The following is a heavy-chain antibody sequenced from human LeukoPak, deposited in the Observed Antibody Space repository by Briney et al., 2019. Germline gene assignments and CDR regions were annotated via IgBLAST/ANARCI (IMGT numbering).Heavy chain of an antibody. V-gene: IGHV4-34*01. CDR3: AISSWALDY. Sequence: SSETLSLTCAVYGGSFSGYYWSWIRQPPGKGLEWIGEINHSGSTNYNPSLKSRVTISVDTSKNQLSLKLSSVTAADTAVYYCAISSWALDYWGQGTLVTVSS. D-gene: IGHD6-13*01. CDR2: INHSGST. J-gene: IGHJ4*02. CDR1: GGSFSGYY.